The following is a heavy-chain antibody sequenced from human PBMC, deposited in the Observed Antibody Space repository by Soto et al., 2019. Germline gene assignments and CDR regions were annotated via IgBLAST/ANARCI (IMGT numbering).Heavy chain of an antibody. D-gene: IGHD4-17*01. CDR1: GLTFSSHS. CDR2: ISRSSGTI. J-gene: IGHJ4*02. V-gene: IGHV3-48*02. CDR3: ARENSDYGHFDY. Sequence: PGGSLRLSCAAFGLTFSSHSMNWVRQAPGKGLKWISYISRSSGTIYYADSVKGRFTISRDDAKNSLYLQMNSLRDEDTAVYYCARENSDYGHFDYWGQGILVTVSS.